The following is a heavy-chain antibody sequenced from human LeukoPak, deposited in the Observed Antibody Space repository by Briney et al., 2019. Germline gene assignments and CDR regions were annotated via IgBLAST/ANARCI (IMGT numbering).Heavy chain of an antibody. CDR2: ISSSSSYI. Sequence: PGGSLRLSCAASGFTFSSYSMNWVRQAPGKGLEWVSSISSSSSYIYYADSVTGRFTISRDNAKNSLYLQMNSLRAEDTAVYYCARVYFDSYGYDRYFYMAVGGKGPRSPSP. CDR1: GFTFSSYS. V-gene: IGHV3-21*01. J-gene: IGHJ6*03. CDR3: ARVYFDSYGYDRYFYMAV. D-gene: IGHD5-18*01.